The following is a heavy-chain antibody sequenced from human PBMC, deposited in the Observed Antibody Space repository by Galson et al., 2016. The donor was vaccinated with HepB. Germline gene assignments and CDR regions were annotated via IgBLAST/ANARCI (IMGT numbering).Heavy chain of an antibody. CDR2: ISGSGGST. CDR3: AREIPRKQLWLRFGYFDS. Sequence: SLRLSCAASGFTFSSYAMSWVRQAPGKGLEWVSIISGSGGSTYYADSVKGRFTISRDNSKNTLYLQMNSLRSEDTPVYYCAREIPRKQLWLRFGYFDSWGQGTLVTVSS. V-gene: IGHV3-23*01. CDR1: GFTFSSYA. J-gene: IGHJ4*02. D-gene: IGHD5-18*01.